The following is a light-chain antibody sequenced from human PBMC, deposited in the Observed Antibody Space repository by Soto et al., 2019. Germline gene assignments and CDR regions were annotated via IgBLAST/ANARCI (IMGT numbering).Light chain of an antibody. Sequence: DIQMTQSPSSLSASIRDRVIITCRASQSISTYLNWYQHKPGKAPELLIFSASSLQTGVPSRFSGRGSGTAFTLTITTLQPEDFATYYCQQTYSPPGTFGQGTKVDIK. CDR3: QQTYSPPGT. J-gene: IGKJ1*01. CDR1: QSISTY. V-gene: IGKV1-39*01. CDR2: SAS.